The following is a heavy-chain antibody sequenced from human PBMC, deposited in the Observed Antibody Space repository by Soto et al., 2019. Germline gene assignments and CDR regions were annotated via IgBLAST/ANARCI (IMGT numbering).Heavy chain of an antibody. Sequence: QVQLVESGGGVVQPGGSLRVSCAASGFTFSGYAMHWVRQAPGKGLEWVAFISYDGSLKYYADSVKGRFTTSRDNSQNTLYLQINSLRPEDTAVYYCARDVPLGHWGQGALVTVSS. J-gene: IGHJ4*02. CDR2: ISYDGSLK. CDR3: ARDVPLGH. V-gene: IGHV3-30-3*01. CDR1: GFTFSGYA. D-gene: IGHD3-16*01.